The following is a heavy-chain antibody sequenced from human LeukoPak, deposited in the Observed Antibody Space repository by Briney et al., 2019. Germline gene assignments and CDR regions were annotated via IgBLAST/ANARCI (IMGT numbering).Heavy chain of an antibody. D-gene: IGHD1-14*01. CDR3: ARARMDAGPDDY. Sequence: GGSLRLSCAASGFTFSSYGMHWVRQAPGKGLEWVAVISYDGSNKYYADSVKGRFTISRDNSKNTLYLQMNSLRAEDMAVYYCARARMDAGPDDYWGQGTLVTVSS. CDR1: GFTFSSYG. V-gene: IGHV3-30*03. J-gene: IGHJ4*02. CDR2: ISYDGSNK.